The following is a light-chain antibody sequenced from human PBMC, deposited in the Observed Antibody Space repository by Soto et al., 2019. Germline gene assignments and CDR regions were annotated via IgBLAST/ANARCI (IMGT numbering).Light chain of an antibody. Sequence: EIVLPQSPGTLSLSPGERATLSCRASQSVSSRYLAWYQQKPGQAPRLLIYGASSRATGIPDRLGVSGSGTDSTLTISRLEPEDVVGYYCQQYGSSVGVTFGGGTKVEIK. CDR3: QQYGSSVGVT. CDR2: GAS. V-gene: IGKV3-20*01. J-gene: IGKJ4*01. CDR1: QSVSSRY.